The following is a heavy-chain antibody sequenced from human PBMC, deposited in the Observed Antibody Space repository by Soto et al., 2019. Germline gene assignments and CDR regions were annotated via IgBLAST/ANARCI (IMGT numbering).Heavy chain of an antibody. V-gene: IGHV3-64D*06. Sequence: GRPKRLSCSASGLNIRSYAMHWVSKKTGKGLEYVSVISSNGGNTYNADSVQDRFTISRDNSKNTLYLQMSSLRAEDTAVYYCVKSSRRDITASRGMDVWGQGTTVTVSS. CDR2: ISSNGGNT. J-gene: IGHJ6*02. CDR1: GLNIRSYA. D-gene: IGHD3-3*01. CDR3: VKSSRRDITASRGMDV.